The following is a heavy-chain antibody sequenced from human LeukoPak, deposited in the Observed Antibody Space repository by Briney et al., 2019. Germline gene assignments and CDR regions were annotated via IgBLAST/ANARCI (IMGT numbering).Heavy chain of an antibody. CDR3: ARQGVTHY. D-gene: IGHD4-23*01. J-gene: IGHJ4*02. CDR1: GGSISSSSYY. Sequence: SETLSLTCTVSGGSISSSSYYWGWIRQPPGKGLEWIVSIYYSGSTYYNPSLKSRVTISVDTSKNQFSLKLSSVTAADTAVYYCARQGVTHYWGQGTLVTVSS. V-gene: IGHV4-39*01. CDR2: IYYSGST.